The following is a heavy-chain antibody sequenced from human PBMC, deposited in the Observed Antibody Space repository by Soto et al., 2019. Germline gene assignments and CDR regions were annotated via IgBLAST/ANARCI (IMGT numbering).Heavy chain of an antibody. CDR1: GYSMSCGYY. J-gene: IGHJ4*02. D-gene: IGHD1-26*01. V-gene: IGHV4-38-2*01. Sequence: SLGSAGSGYSMSCGYYWGWIRQPPGKGLEWIGSIYHSGSTDYNPSLKSRVTISVDTSKNQFSLKLSSVTAADTAVYYCARYIPACELESRPFDDSGQGTLVTVSS. CDR2: IYHSGST. CDR3: ARYIPACELESRPFDD.